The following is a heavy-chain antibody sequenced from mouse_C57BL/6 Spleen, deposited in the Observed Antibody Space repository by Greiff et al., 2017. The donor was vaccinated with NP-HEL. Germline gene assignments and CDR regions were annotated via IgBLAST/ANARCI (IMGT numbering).Heavy chain of an antibody. CDR1: GYAFSSSW. D-gene: IGHD2-4*01. Sequence: VQLQQSGPALVKPGASVKISCKASGYAFSSSWMNWVKQRPGKGLEWIGRIYPGDGDPNYNGKFKGKATLTADTSSSTAYMQLSSLTSEGSAVYFFSLDDSAWFADWGQGTLVTVSA. J-gene: IGHJ3*01. CDR3: SLDDSAWFAD. CDR2: IYPGDGDP. V-gene: IGHV1-82*01.